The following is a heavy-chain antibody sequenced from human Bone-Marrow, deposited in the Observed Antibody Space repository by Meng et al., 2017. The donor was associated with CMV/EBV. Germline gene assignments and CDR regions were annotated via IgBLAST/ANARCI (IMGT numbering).Heavy chain of an antibody. Sequence: LSLTCAASGFTFDDYAMHWVRQAPGKGLEWVSGISWNSGSIGYADSVKGRFTISRDNAKNSLYLQMNSLRAEDMALYYCAKDSGSYYYYGMDVWGQGTTVTVSS. V-gene: IGHV3-9*03. CDR1: GFTFDDYA. D-gene: IGHD1-26*01. J-gene: IGHJ6*02. CDR3: AKDSGSYYYYGMDV. CDR2: ISWNSGSI.